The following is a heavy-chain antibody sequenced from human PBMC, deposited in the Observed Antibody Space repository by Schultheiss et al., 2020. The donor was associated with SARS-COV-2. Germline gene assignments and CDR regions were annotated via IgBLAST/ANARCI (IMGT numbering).Heavy chain of an antibody. Sequence: SQTLSLTCAVYGGSFSGYYWGWIRQPPGKGLEWIGQVSHSGGTHYSPSLKRRVTISVDTSKSQFSLRLRSVTAADTAIYFCSRGRTSVIPSPVLGLGPHYFSYYMDVWGKGTTVTVSS. V-gene: IGHV4-34*01. D-gene: IGHD4-11*01. CDR1: GGSFSGYY. J-gene: IGHJ6*03. CDR3: SRGRTSVIPSPVLGLGPHYFSYYMDV. CDR2: VSHSGGT.